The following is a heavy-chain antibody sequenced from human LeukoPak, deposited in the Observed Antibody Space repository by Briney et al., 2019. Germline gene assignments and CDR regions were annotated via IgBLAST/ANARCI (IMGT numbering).Heavy chain of an antibody. CDR3: ANRLNNAFEM. V-gene: IGHV3-30*18. Sequence: GGSLRLSCAASGFTFSTYTMAWVRQAPGKGLEWVAVISTDVSHKYYADYAEGRFSISRDNSRNTMYLQMNSLRPEDTAIYYCANRLNNAFEMWGQGTMVTVFS. J-gene: IGHJ3*02. D-gene: IGHD2/OR15-2a*01. CDR2: ISTDVSHK. CDR1: GFTFSTYT.